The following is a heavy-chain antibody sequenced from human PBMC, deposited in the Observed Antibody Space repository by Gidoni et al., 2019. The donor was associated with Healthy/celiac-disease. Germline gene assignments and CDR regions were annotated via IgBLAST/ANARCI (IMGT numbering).Heavy chain of an antibody. V-gene: IGHV3-30*01. D-gene: IGHD5-18*01. Sequence: QVQLVESGGGVVQPGRSLRLSCAASGFTFSSYAMHWVRQAPGKGLEWVAVISYDGSNKYYADSVKGRFTISRDNSKNTLYLHMNSLRAEDTAVYYCARAPTLWLWYFDYWGQGTLVTVSS. CDR3: ARAPTLWLWYFDY. CDR1: GFTFSSYA. J-gene: IGHJ4*02. CDR2: ISYDGSNK.